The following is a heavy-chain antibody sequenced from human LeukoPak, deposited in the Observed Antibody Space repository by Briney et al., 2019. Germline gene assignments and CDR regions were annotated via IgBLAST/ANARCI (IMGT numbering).Heavy chain of an antibody. J-gene: IGHJ3*02. CDR2: INPSGGST. CDR1: GYTFTSYG. Sequence: ASVKVSCKASGYTFTSYGISWVRQAPGQGLEWMGIINPSGGSTSYAQKFQGRVTMTRDTSTSTVYMELRSLRSDDTAVYYCARDVDTAMVRSAFDIWGQGTMVTVSS. D-gene: IGHD5-18*01. CDR3: ARDVDTAMVRSAFDI. V-gene: IGHV1-46*01.